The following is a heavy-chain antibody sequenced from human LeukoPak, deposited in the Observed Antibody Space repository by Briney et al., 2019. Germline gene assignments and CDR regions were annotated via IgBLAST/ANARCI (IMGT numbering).Heavy chain of an antibody. CDR1: GGSISSYY. Sequence: PSETLSLTCTVAGGSISSYYWSWIRQPPGKGLEWIGYIYYSGSTNYNPSLKSRATISVDTSKNQFSLKLSSVTAADTAVYYCARHGYSSGSLAWFDPWGQGTQVTVSS. V-gene: IGHV4-59*01. D-gene: IGHD6-19*01. CDR2: IYYSGST. J-gene: IGHJ5*02. CDR3: ARHGYSSGSLAWFDP.